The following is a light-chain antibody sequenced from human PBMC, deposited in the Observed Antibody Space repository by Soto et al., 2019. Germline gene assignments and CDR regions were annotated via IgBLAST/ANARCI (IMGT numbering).Light chain of an antibody. CDR2: EVS. Sequence: QSALTQPPSASGSPGQPVTISCTGTSSDVGGYKYVSWYQQHPGKAPKLMIYEVSKRPSGVPDRFSASKSGNTASLTVSGLQAEDEADYYCTSYAGSNNVVFGGGTKVTVL. CDR1: SSDVGGYKY. V-gene: IGLV2-8*01. J-gene: IGLJ2*01. CDR3: TSYAGSNNVV.